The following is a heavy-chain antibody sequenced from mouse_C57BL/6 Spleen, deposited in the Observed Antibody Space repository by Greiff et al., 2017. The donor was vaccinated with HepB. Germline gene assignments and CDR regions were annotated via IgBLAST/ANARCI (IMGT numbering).Heavy chain of an antibody. Sequence: DVKLVESGGGLVQPKGSLKLSCAASGFSFNTYAMNWVRQAPGKGLEWVARIRSKSNNYATYYADSVKDRFTISRDDSESMLYLQMNNLKTEDTAMYYCVRQDYYYGLDYWGQGTTLTVSS. CDR2: IRSKSNNYAT. CDR1: GFSFNTYA. V-gene: IGHV10-1*01. CDR3: VRQDYYYGLDY. D-gene: IGHD1-1*01. J-gene: IGHJ2*01.